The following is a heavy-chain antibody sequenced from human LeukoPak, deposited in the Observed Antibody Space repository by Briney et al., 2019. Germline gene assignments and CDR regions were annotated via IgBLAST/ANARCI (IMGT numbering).Heavy chain of an antibody. J-gene: IGHJ4*02. CDR3: ARERTLDCGGDCYPDY. D-gene: IGHD2-21*02. V-gene: IGHV3-66*01. CDR1: GFTVSSNY. CDR2: IYSGGST. Sequence: GGSLRLSCVASGFTVSSNYMSWVRQAPGKGLEWVSVIYSGGSTYYADSVKGRFTVSRDYSKNTLYLQMNSLRAEDTAVYYCARERTLDCGGDCYPDYWGQGTLVTVSS.